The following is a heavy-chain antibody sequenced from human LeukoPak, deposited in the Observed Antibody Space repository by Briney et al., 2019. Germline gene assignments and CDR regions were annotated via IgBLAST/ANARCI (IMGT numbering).Heavy chain of an antibody. CDR2: ISSSSNTI. Sequence: GGSLRLSCAASGFTFSTYSVNWVRQAPGKGLEWVSYISSSSNTIYYAEPVKGRFTISRDNAKNSLYLQMNSLRAEDTAVYYCARDQGAVAGNDYWGQGTLVTVSS. CDR1: GFTFSTYS. D-gene: IGHD6-19*01. J-gene: IGHJ4*02. V-gene: IGHV3-48*04. CDR3: ARDQGAVAGNDY.